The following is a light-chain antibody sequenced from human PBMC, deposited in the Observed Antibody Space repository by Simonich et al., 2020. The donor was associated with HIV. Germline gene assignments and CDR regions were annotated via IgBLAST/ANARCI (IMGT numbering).Light chain of an antibody. J-gene: IGKJ3*01. CDR1: QRISSY. V-gene: IGKV1-39*01. CDR2: AAS. Sequence: DIQMTQSPSSLSASVGDRVTITCRSSQRISSYLNWYQQKPGKAPKLLIDAASSLQSGVPSRFSGSGSGSDFTLTISSLQPEDFATYYCQQYNNYPFTFGPGTTVD. CDR3: QQYNNYPFT.